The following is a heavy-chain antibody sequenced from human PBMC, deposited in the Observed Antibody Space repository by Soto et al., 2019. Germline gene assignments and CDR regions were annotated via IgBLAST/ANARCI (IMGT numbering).Heavy chain of an antibody. Sequence: QVQLQESGPGLVKPSETLSLTCTVSGGSISGYYWSWIRQPPGKRLEWIGYISYTGSSTYNPSLKKRVPLSVDPAKTQFCLQRSAVSPEDTAVNYCERLKKGGFGDYFAPCDYWGQGPLVTVSS. CDR2: ISYTGSS. J-gene: IGHJ4*02. CDR3: ERLKKGGFGDYFAPCDY. V-gene: IGHV4-59*01. D-gene: IGHD4-17*01. CDR1: GGSISGYY.